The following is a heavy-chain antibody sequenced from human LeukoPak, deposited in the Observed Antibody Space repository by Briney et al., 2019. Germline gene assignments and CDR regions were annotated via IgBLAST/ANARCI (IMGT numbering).Heavy chain of an antibody. CDR2: IIPIFGTA. D-gene: IGHD6-19*01. V-gene: IGHV1-69*13. CDR1: GGTFSSYA. J-gene: IGHJ4*02. CDR3: ASNSGWDYLGDY. Sequence: ASVEVSCKASGGTFSSYAISWVRQAPGQGLEWMGGIIPIFGTANYAQKFQGRVTITADESTSAAYMELSSLRSEDTAVYYCASNSGWDYLGDYWGQGTLVTVSS.